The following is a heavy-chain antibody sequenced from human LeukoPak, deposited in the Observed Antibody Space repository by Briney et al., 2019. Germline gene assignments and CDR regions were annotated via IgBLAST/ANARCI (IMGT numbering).Heavy chain of an antibody. CDR2: IIPMFGTA. Sequence: SVKVSCKASGGTFSTYAIRWVRQAPGQGLEWMGGIIPMFGTADYAQKLQGRVTITADKSTSTAYMELSSLRSEDTAVYYCARGGDGYNLDYYYYMDVWGKGTTVTVSS. CDR3: ARGGDGYNLDYYYYMDV. V-gene: IGHV1-69*06. D-gene: IGHD5-24*01. J-gene: IGHJ6*03. CDR1: GGTFSTYA.